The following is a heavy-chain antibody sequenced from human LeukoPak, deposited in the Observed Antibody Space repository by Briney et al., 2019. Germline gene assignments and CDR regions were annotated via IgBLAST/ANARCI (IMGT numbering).Heavy chain of an antibody. CDR1: GGSFSGYY. V-gene: IGHV4-34*01. CDR3: ARGQRSDAGWGLYYYYYYIDV. J-gene: IGHJ6*03. D-gene: IGHD3-10*01. CDR2: INHSGST. Sequence: PSETLSLTCAVYGGSFSGYYWSWIRQPPGKGLEWIGEINHSGSTNYNPSLKSRVTISVDTSKNQFSLKLGSATAADTAVYYCARGQRSDAGWGLYYYYYYIDVWGKGTTVTVSS.